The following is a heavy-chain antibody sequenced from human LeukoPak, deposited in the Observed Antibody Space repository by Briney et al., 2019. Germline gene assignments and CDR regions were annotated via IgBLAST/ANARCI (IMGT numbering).Heavy chain of an antibody. D-gene: IGHD6-19*01. Sequence: GASVKVSCKASGYTFTSYAMNWVRQAPGQGLEWMGWINTNTGNPTYAQGFTGRFVFSLDTSVSTAYLQISSLKAEDTAVYYCATGVAVAGPPPRDYWGQGTLVTVSS. J-gene: IGHJ4*02. CDR2: INTNTGNP. V-gene: IGHV7-4-1*02. CDR1: GYTFTSYA. CDR3: ATGVAVAGPPPRDY.